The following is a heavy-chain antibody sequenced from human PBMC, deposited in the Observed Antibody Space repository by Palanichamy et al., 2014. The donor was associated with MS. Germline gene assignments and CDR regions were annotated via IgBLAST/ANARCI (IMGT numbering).Heavy chain of an antibody. Sequence: EVQLVESGGGLVQPGGSLRLSCAASGFTFSTYEMNWVRQAPGRGLEWVSYISSSGSTTYYADSVKGRFTISRDNAKNSLYLQMNSLRAEDTAVYYCARKYCSSTSCTSDYWGQGTLVTVSS. V-gene: IGHV3-48*03. D-gene: IGHD2-2*01. CDR3: ARKYCSSTSCTSDY. CDR1: GFTFSTYE. CDR2: ISSSGSTT. J-gene: IGHJ4*02.